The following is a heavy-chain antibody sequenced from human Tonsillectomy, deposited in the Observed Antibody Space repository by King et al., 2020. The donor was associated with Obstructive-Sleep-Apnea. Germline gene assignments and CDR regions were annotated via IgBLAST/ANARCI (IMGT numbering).Heavy chain of an antibody. V-gene: IGHV3-23*04. J-gene: IGHJ4*02. CDR1: EFTLNSYA. CDR3: AKVLKSSMRVRFTYYFDF. D-gene: IGHD3-3*01. Sequence: VQLVESGGDLVQPGGSLRLACLASEFTLNSYAMAWVRQAPGQGLECVSAISANGGDKFYADSAKGRFTISRDISKNTLYLQMNSLRAEDTAMYYCAKVLKSSMRVRFTYYFDFWGQGTLVTVSS. CDR2: ISANGGDK.